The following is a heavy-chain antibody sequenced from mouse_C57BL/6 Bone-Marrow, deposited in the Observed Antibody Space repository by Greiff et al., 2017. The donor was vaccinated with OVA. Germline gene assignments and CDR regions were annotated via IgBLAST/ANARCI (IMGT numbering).Heavy chain of an antibody. J-gene: IGHJ1*03. CDR1: GYAFTNYL. D-gene: IGHD1-1*01. CDR3: ARDTTVVATRYFDV. V-gene: IGHV1-54*01. CDR2: INPGSGGT. Sequence: QVQLQQSGAELVRPGTSVKVSCKASGYAFTNYLIEWVKQRPGQGLEWIGVINPGSGGTNYNEKFKGKATLTADKSSSTAYMQLSSLTSEDSAVYFCARDTTVVATRYFDVWGTGTTVTVSS.